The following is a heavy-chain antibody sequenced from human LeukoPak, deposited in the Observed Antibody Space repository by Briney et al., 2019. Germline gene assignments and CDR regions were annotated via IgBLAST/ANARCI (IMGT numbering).Heavy chain of an antibody. CDR3: ARDVGEYCSSTNCYASHY. D-gene: IGHD2-2*01. J-gene: IGHJ4*02. CDR2: INPHSGGT. CDR1: GYTFTGYY. Sequence: GASVKVSCKASGYTFTGYYIHWVRQAPGQGLEWMGWINPHSGGTNYAPKFQGGVTMTRDTSITTAYMELSSLRSDDTAVYYCARDVGEYCSSTNCYASHYWGQGTLVTVSS. V-gene: IGHV1-2*02.